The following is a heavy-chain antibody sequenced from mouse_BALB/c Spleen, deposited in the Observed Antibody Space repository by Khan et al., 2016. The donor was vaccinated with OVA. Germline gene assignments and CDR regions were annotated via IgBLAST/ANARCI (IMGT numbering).Heavy chain of an antibody. J-gene: IGHJ3*01. V-gene: IGHV1-77*01. Sequence: QVQLKQSGTELARPGASVNLSCKASGYTFTDFYINWVKQRSGQGLEWIGEISPGSGDTYYNEKFKGKARLTADKSSSTAYMQLSSLTSEASAVYFCARRNYFGYTFAYWGQGTLVTVSA. CDR3: ARRNYFGYTFAY. D-gene: IGHD1-2*01. CDR2: ISPGSGDT. CDR1: GYTFTDFY.